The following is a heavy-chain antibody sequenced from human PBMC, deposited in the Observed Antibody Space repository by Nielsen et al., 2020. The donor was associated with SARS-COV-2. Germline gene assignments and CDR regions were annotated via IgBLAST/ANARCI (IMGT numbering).Heavy chain of an antibody. CDR2: INHSGST. CDR3: ARGVVPTLIVVVVAATRKPNWFDP. CDR1: GGSFSGYY. V-gene: IGHV4-34*01. Sequence: SETLSLTCAVYGGSFSGYYWSWIRQPPGKGLEWIGEINHSGSTNYNPSLKSRVTISVDTSKNQFSLKLSSVTAADTAVYYCARGVVPTLIVVVVAATRKPNWFDPWGQGTLVTVSS. J-gene: IGHJ5*02. D-gene: IGHD2-15*01.